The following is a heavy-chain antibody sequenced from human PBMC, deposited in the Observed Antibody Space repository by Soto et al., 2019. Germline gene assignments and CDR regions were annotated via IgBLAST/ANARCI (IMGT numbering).Heavy chain of an antibody. J-gene: IGHJ3*02. CDR1: GYTFTSYY. CDR3: GTNVGEEFAFDI. D-gene: IGHD1-1*01. CDR2: INPSGGST. V-gene: IGHV1-46*01. Sequence: ASVKVSCKASGYTFTSYYMHWVRQAPGQGLEWMGIINPSGGSTSYAQKFQGRVTMTRDTSTSTVYMELSSLRSEDTAVYYCGTNVGEEFAFDIWGQGTMVPVSS.